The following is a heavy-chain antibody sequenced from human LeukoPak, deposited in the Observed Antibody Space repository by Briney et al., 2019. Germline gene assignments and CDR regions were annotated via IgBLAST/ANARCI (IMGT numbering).Heavy chain of an antibody. CDR1: GGSISSSNW. D-gene: IGHD2-2*01. J-gene: IGHJ4*02. Sequence: SETLSLTCAVSGGSISSSNWWSWVRQPPGKGLEWIGEIYHSGSTNYNPSLKSRVTISVDKSKNQFSLKLSSVTAADTAVYYCARDPSAGYCSSTSCPFYYWGQGTLVTVSS. CDR2: IYHSGST. CDR3: ARDPSAGYCSSTSCPFYY. V-gene: IGHV4-4*02.